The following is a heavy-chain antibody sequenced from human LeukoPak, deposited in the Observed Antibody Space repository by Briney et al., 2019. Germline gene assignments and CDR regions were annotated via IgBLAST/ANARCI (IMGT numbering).Heavy chain of an antibody. CDR2: IYYSGST. Sequence: SETLSLTCTASGVSISSYYWSWIRQPPGKGLEWIGYIYYSGSTNYNPSLKSRVTISVDTSKNKFSLKLSSVTAADTAVYYCARAHGVYSSSLGFDYWGQGTLVTVSS. D-gene: IGHD6-6*01. J-gene: IGHJ4*02. CDR3: ARAHGVYSSSLGFDY. V-gene: IGHV4-59*01. CDR1: GVSISSYY.